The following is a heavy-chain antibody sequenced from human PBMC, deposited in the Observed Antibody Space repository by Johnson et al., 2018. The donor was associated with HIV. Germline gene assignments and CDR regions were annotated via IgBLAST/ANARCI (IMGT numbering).Heavy chain of an antibody. Sequence: VQLVESGGGLVHPGGSLRLSCAASGFTVSSNYMSWVRQAPGKGLEWVSVIYSGGTTYYADSVKGRFTISRDTSENTVYLQMNSLRAEDTAVYYCARDPIGGAFDIWGQGTMVTVSS. CDR3: ARDPIGGAFDI. CDR2: IYSGGTT. J-gene: IGHJ3*02. CDR1: GFTVSSNY. V-gene: IGHV3-66*01. D-gene: IGHD3-16*01.